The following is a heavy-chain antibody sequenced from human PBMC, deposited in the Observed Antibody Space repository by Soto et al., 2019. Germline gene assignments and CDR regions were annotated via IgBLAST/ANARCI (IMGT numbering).Heavy chain of an antibody. CDR2: IYYSGST. CDR1: GGSISSGDYY. D-gene: IGHD2-15*01. V-gene: IGHV4-30-4*01. CDR3: ARALVVAAPHFAY. Sequence: PSETLSLTCTVSGGSISSGDYYWSWIRQPPGKGLEWIGYIYYSGSTYYNPSLKSRVTISVDTSKNQFSLKLSSVTAADTAVYYCARALVVAAPHFAYWGQGTLVTVSS. J-gene: IGHJ4*02.